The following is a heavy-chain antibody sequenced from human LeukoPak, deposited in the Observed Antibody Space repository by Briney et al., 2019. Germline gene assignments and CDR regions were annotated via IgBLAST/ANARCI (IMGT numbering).Heavy chain of an antibody. V-gene: IGHV1-18*01. CDR3: ARDRAISGSGSYPFDY. Sequence: PRASVKVSCKASDYTFTSYGISWVRQAPGQGLEWMGWISAYNGNTNYAQKLQGRVTMTTDTSTSTAYMELRSLRSDDTAVYYCARDRAISGSGSYPFDYWGQGTLVTVSS. CDR1: DYTFTSYG. J-gene: IGHJ4*02. CDR2: ISAYNGNT. D-gene: IGHD3-10*01.